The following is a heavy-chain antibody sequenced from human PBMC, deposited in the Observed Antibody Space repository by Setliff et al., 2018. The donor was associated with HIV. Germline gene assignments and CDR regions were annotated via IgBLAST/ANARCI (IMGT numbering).Heavy chain of an antibody. Sequence: SETLSLTCIVSGGSISTTSYYWGWIRQPPGKGLEWIGSIYYSGSTYYNPSLKSRVTISVDTSKNQFSLKLSSVTVADTAVYYCARLALYSSSWYGTRDYFDYWGQGTQVTVSS. CDR1: GGSISTTSYY. CDR2: IYYSGST. J-gene: IGHJ4*02. V-gene: IGHV4-39*01. D-gene: IGHD6-13*01. CDR3: ARLALYSSSWYGTRDYFDY.